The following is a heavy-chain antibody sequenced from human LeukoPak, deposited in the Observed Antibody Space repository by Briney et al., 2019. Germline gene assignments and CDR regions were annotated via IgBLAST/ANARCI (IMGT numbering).Heavy chain of an antibody. CDR2: IYTSGST. V-gene: IGHV4-4*07. D-gene: IGHD3-9*01. Sequence: PSETLSLTCTVSGGSISSYYWSWIRQPAGKGLEWIGRIYTSGSTNYNPSLKSRVTMSVDTSKNQFSLKLSSVTAAGTAVYYCAVERGYYDILTGYYMGYFDYWGQGTLVTVSS. CDR3: AVERGYYDILTGYYMGYFDY. J-gene: IGHJ4*02. CDR1: GGSISSYY.